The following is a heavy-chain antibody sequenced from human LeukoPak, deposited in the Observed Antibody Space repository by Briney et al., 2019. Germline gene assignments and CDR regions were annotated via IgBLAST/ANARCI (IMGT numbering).Heavy chain of an antibody. J-gene: IGHJ6*03. CDR3: ARDRGSSWYYYYYMDV. CDR1: GYTFTGYY. D-gene: IGHD6-13*01. Sequence: ASVKVSCKASGYTFTGYYMHWVRQAPGQGLEWMGWINTNTGNPTYAQGFTGRFVFSLDTSVSTAYLQISSLKAEDTAVYYCARDRGSSWYYYYYMDVWGKGTTVTVSS. CDR2: INTNTGNP. V-gene: IGHV7-4-1*02.